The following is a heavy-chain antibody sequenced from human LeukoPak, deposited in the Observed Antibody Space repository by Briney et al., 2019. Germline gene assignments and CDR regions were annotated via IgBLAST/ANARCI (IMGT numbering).Heavy chain of an antibody. D-gene: IGHD3-10*01. V-gene: IGHV1-2*02. CDR1: GYTFTGYY. CDR3: ARDWDDGSGNLSDAFDI. CDR2: INPNSGGT. Sequence: ASVKVSCKASGYTFTGYYMHWVRQAPGQGLEWMGWINPNSGGTNYAQKFQGRVTMTRDTSISTAYMELSRLRSDDTAVYYCARDWDDGSGNLSDAFDIWGQGTMVTVSS. J-gene: IGHJ3*02.